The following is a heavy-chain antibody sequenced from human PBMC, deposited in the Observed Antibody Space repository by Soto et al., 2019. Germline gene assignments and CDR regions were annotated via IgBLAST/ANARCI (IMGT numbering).Heavy chain of an antibody. V-gene: IGHV4-34*01. J-gene: IGHJ5*02. CDR3: ARGYDCWSGYSNWFGP. Sequence: PSETLYLTCAVYGGSFSGYYWSWIRQPPWKGLEWIGEINHSGSTNYNPSLKSRVTISVGTSKNQFSLKLSSVTAADAAVYYCARGYDCWSGYSNWFGPWGQGTLVTVSS. D-gene: IGHD3-3*01. CDR2: INHSGST. CDR1: GGSFSGYY.